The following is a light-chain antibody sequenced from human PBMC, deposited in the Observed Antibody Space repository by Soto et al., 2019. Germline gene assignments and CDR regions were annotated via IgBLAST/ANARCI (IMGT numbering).Light chain of an antibody. J-gene: IGKJ5*01. CDR2: DAS. V-gene: IGKV1-33*01. Sequence: DIQMTQSPSTLSASVGDRVTITCRASQTIFSWLAWYQQKPGKAPKLLIYDASNLEAGVPSRFRGSGSGTDFTFTISRLQPEDIATYYCQQYENLPTFGQGTRLEIK. CDR1: QTIFSW. CDR3: QQYENLPT.